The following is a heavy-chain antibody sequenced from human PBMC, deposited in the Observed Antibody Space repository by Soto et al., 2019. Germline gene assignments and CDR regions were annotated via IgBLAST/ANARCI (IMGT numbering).Heavy chain of an antibody. V-gene: IGHV1-18*01. D-gene: IGHD1-1*01. CDR2: ISAYNGNT. J-gene: IGHJ6*02. Sequence: ELEWMGWISAYNGNTNYAQKLQGRVTMTTDTSTSTAYMELRSLRSDDTAVYYCARPLLTWDTTSYYYYYYGMDVWGQGTTVTVSS. CDR3: ARPLLTWDTTSYYYYYYGMDV.